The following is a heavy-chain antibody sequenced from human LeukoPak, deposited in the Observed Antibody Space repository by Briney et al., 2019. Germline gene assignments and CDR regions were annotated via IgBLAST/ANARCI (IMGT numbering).Heavy chain of an antibody. V-gene: IGHV4-59*01. CDR1: GGSISTYY. CDR2: IYSSGST. CDR3: ARVGEANYDILTGQYTEYYFDY. D-gene: IGHD3-9*01. Sequence: SETLSLTCTVSGGSISTYYWSWIRQPPGKGLEWIGYIYSSGSTNYNPSLRSRVTISVDTSKNQFSLNLSSVTAADTAVYYCARVGEANYDILTGQYTEYYFDYWGQGTLVTVS. J-gene: IGHJ4*02.